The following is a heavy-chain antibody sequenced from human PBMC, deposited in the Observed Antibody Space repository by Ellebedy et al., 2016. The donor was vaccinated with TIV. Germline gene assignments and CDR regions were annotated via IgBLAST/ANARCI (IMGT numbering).Heavy chain of an antibody. D-gene: IGHD4-17*01. Sequence: GESLKISCVASGFTFNSYDMSWVRQAPGKGLEWVSAISASGHRTFYADSVKGRFTIYRDNSKNTLLLQMYSRRVDDPAVYYCAKARRGDYVIFGLDVWGQGTTVPVSS. J-gene: IGHJ6*02. CDR1: GFTFNSYD. V-gene: IGHV3-23*01. CDR2: ISASGHRT. CDR3: AKARRGDYVIFGLDV.